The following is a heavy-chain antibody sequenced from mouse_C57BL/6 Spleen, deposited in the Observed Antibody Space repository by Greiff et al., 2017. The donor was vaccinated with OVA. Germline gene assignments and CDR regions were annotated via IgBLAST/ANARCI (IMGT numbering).Heavy chain of an antibody. D-gene: IGHD4-1*01. CDR3: ARHEERELTGTPLWYFDV. J-gene: IGHJ1*03. V-gene: IGHV1-62-2*01. Sequence: QVQLQQSGAELVKPGASVKLSCKASGYTFTEYTIHWVKQRSGQGLEWIGWFYPGSGSIKYNEKFKDKATLTADKSSSTVYMELSRLTSEDSAVYFCARHEERELTGTPLWYFDVWGTGTTVTVSS. CDR1: GYTFTEYT. CDR2: FYPGSGSI.